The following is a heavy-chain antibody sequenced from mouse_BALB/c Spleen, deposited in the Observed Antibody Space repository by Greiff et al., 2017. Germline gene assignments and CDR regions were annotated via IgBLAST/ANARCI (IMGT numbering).Heavy chain of an antibody. Sequence: VKLLESGPGLVAPSQSLSITCTVSGFSLSRYSVHWVRQPPGKGLEWLGMIWGGGSTDNNSATKYRLSISKDNSKSQVFLMMISLQTDDAAMYYCARNLDGYYPFADWGQGTLVTVSA. CDR1: GFSLSRYS. CDR2: IWGGGST. D-gene: IGHD2-3*01. J-gene: IGHJ3*01. V-gene: IGHV2-6-4*01. CDR3: ARNLDGYYPFAD.